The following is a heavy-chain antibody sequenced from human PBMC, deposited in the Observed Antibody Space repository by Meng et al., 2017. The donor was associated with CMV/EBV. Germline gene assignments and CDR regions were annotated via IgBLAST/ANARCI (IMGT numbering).Heavy chain of an antibody. J-gene: IGHJ3*02. D-gene: IGHD3-3*01. CDR1: GYSFTNYW. CDR2: IYPGDSDT. Sequence: GESLKISCKASGYSFTNYWIGWVRQMLGKGLEWMGIIYPGDSDTRYSPSYQGQVTISADNSISTAYLQWWSSLKASDTAMYYCARLSSHYDFWSGFYVGDGFDMWGQGTMVTVSS. V-gene: IGHV5-51*01. CDR3: ARLSSHYDFWSGFYVGDGFDM.